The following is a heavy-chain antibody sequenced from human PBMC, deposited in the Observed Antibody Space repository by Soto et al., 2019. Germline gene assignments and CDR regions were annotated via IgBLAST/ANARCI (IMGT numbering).Heavy chain of an antibody. CDR1: GGSISNYY. J-gene: IGHJ4*02. CDR3: ARTSPVAGGFDY. CDR2: IYYTT. D-gene: IGHD6-19*01. V-gene: IGHV4-59*01. Sequence: KPSETLSLTCTVSGGSISNYYWSWIRQAPGKRLEWIGYIYYTTNYNPSLKSRVTISADTSKNQISLKLTSVTAADTAVYYCARTSPVAGGFDYWGQGTLVTVSS.